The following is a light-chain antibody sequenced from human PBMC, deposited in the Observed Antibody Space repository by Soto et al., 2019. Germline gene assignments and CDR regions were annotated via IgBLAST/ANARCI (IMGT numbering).Light chain of an antibody. CDR1: QSISNW. V-gene: IGKV1-5*03. Sequence: DIQMTQSPATLSASVGDRVTITCRANQSISNWLAWYQKKPGKVPKLLIYKASNLDYGVPSRFSGSGSGTEFTLTISSLQPDDLAPEYCQPYNSYSWTFGQGTKVEAK. CDR3: QPYNSYSWT. CDR2: KAS. J-gene: IGKJ1*01.